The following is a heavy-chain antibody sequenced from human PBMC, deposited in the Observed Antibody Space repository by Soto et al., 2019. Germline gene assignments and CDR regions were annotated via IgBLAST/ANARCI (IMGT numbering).Heavy chain of an antibody. V-gene: IGHV4-59*01. CDR1: NVSIKSSY. J-gene: IGHJ5*01. Sequence: QVLLQESGPGLVKPSETLSLTCSASNVSIKSSYWNWIRQPPGKGLEWIGFVYYTGTTKYNPSLKSRVTISVDTSKNEFSLKLTSVTTADTAFYFCASDFAGRGPFDPWGQGTLVTVSS. CDR3: ASDFAGRGPFDP. D-gene: IGHD1-26*01. CDR2: VYYTGTT.